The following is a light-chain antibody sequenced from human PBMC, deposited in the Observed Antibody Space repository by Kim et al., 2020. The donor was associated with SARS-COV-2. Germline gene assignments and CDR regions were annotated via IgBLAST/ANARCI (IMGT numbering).Light chain of an antibody. Sequence: DIVMTQSPDSLAVSLGERATINCKSSQSVLYSSNNKNYLAWYQQKPGQPPKLLIYWASTRESGVPDRFSGSGSGTDFTLTISSLQAEDVAVYYCQQYYSTPPPTFGQGTKLEI. V-gene: IGKV4-1*01. CDR1: QSVLYSSNNKNY. CDR2: WAS. J-gene: IGKJ2*01. CDR3: QQYYSTPPPT.